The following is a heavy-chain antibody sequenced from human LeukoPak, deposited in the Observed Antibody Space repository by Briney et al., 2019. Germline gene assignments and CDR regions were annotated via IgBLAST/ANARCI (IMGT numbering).Heavy chain of an antibody. J-gene: IGHJ4*02. D-gene: IGHD2-15*01. CDR3: ARGPGCSGGSCYLDLDY. Sequence: SETLSLTCAVYGGSFSGYYWSWIRQPPGKGLEWIGEINHSGSTNYNPSLKSRVTTSVDTSKNQFSLKLSSVTAADTAVYYCARGPGCSGGSCYLDLDYWGQGTLVTVSS. V-gene: IGHV4-34*01. CDR1: GGSFSGYY. CDR2: INHSGST.